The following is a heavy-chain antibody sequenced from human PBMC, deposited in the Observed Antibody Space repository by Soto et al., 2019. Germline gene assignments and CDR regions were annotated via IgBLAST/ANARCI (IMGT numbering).Heavy chain of an antibody. CDR3: ARGYYTSWYWFDR. Sequence: QVQLQESGPGLVKPSETLSVTCTVSVSGGSVSTGVHYWSWSRQPPGKGLEWIGYIYYSGSTNYNPSLKSRVTISVDTSKNQFSLKLTSVTAADTAVYYCARGYYTSWYWFDRWGRGTLVTVSS. V-gene: IGHV4-61*08. D-gene: IGHD6-13*01. CDR1: VSGGSVSTGVHY. J-gene: IGHJ2*01. CDR2: IYYSGST.